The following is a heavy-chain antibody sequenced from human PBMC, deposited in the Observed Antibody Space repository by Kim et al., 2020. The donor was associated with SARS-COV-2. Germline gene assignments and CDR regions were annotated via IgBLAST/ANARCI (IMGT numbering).Heavy chain of an antibody. CDR1: GYSFTSYW. J-gene: IGHJ6*02. CDR2: IYPGDSDT. Sequence: GESLKISCKGSGYSFTSYWIGWVRQMPGKGLEWMGIIYPGDSDTRYSPSFQGQVTISADKSISTAYLQWSSLKASDTAMYYCARHSEYYYGSGSYYNVRAYYYYYGMDVWGQGTTVTVSS. D-gene: IGHD3-10*01. V-gene: IGHV5-51*01. CDR3: ARHSEYYYGSGSYYNVRAYYYYYGMDV.